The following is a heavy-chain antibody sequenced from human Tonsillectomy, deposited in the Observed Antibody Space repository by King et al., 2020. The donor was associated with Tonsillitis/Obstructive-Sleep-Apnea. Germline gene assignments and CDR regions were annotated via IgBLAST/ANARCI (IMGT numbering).Heavy chain of an antibody. J-gene: IGHJ4*02. CDR3: VREMSGGNPGGF. D-gene: IGHD4-23*01. CDR1: GDSISSGSFF. V-gene: IGHV4-39*02. Sequence: QLQESGPGLVKPSETLSLTCTVSGDSISSGSFFWGWLRQPPEEGLEWLGSFIYGGNTFYNPSLKSRLAISVDTSRNQFSLKVNSVTAADTAVYYCVREMSGGNPGGFWGQGTLVTVSS. CDR2: FIYGGNT.